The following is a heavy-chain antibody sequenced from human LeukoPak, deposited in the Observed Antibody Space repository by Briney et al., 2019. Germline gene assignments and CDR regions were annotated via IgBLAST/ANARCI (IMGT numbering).Heavy chain of an antibody. Sequence: GGSLRLSCAASGFTFSGYVMSWVRQAPGKGLQWVSVTGSSGGGTYYADSVKGRFTISRDNSKNTLSLQMDSPRAEDTAVYYCAKVYGYYFDYWGQGTLVTVSS. CDR1: GFTFSGYV. CDR2: TGSSGGGT. V-gene: IGHV3-23*01. J-gene: IGHJ4*02. D-gene: IGHD5-18*01. CDR3: AKVYGYYFDY.